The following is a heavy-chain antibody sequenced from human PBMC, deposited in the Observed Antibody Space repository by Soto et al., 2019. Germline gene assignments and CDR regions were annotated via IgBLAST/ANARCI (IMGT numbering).Heavy chain of an antibody. D-gene: IGHD6-13*01. V-gene: IGHV1-69*04. CDR1: GGTFSSYT. CDR3: ARDPRQQLVKVAAFDI. J-gene: IGHJ3*02. Sequence: SVKVSCKASGGTFSSYTISWVRQAPGQGLEWMGRIIPILGIANYAQKFQGRVAITADKSTSTAYMELSSLRSEDTAVYYCARDPRQQLVKVAAFDIWGQGTMVT. CDR2: IIPILGIA.